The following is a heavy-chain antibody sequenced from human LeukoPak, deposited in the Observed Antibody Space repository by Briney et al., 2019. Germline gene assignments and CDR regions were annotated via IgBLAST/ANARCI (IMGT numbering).Heavy chain of an antibody. CDR3: ARSSYYSDSSGYSYFYYYNMDV. CDR1: GYSITLGYY. D-gene: IGHD3-22*01. J-gene: IGHJ6*03. CDR2: IYYSGST. V-gene: IGHV4-59*01. Sequence: KASETLSLTCSVSGYSITLGYYWSWIRQPPGKGLEWIGYIYYSGSTNYNPSLKSRVTISVDTSKNQFSLKLSSVTAADTAVYYCARSSYYSDSSGYSYFYYYNMDVWGKGTTVTVSS.